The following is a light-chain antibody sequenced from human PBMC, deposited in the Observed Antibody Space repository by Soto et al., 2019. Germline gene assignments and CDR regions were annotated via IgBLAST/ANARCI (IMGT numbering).Light chain of an antibody. Sequence: DIQMTQSPATLSVSVGDRVTITCRASQSISNWLSGYQQKPGKAAKLLIFWASSVEGGVASRFSGSGSGTEFTLTISSLQPDDFATYYCQQYNDYRYTFGQGTKLEIK. CDR1: QSISNW. CDR2: WAS. J-gene: IGKJ2*01. V-gene: IGKV1-5*03. CDR3: QQYNDYRYT.